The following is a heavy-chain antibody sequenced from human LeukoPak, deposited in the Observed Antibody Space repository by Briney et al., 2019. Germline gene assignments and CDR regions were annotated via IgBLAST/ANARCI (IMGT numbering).Heavy chain of an antibody. J-gene: IGHJ4*02. CDR2: ITSGSGST. V-gene: IGHV3-23*01. CDR1: GFTFSSST. Sequence: GGSLRLSCAASGFTFSSSTMTWVRQAPGKGLEWVSSITSGSGSTYHADSVKGRFTISRDNPKNTVFLQMNSLRAEDTAIYYCAITGVRDFDSWGQGTLVTVSS. D-gene: IGHD4-11*01. CDR3: AITGVRDFDS.